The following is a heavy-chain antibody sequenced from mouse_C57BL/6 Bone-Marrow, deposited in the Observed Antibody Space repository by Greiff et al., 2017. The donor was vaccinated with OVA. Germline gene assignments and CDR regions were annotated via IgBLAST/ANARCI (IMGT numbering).Heavy chain of an antibody. CDR2: IYPRSGNT. D-gene: IGHD1-1*01. J-gene: IGHJ4*01. V-gene: IGHV1-81*01. CDR1: GYTFTSYG. CDR3: AGCPYYYCRPYAMDY. Sequence: VQLQQSGAELARPGASVKLSCKASGYTFTSYGISWVKQRTGQGLEWIGEIYPRSGNTYYNEKFKGKATLTADKSSSTAYMELRSLTSEDSAVYFWAGCPYYYCRPYAMDYWGQGTSVTVSA.